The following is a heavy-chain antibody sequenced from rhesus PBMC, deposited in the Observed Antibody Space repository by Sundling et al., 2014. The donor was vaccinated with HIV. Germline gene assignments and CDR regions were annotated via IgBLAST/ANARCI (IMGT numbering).Heavy chain of an antibody. CDR3: AKDPWQLEPY. CDR1: GFTFSVYG. Sequence: EVQLVESGGGLVQPGGSLRLSCAASGFTFSVYGMYWVRQAPGKGLEWISTISSGGDITYYADSVKGRFTISRDNSKNTLSLEMNSLRPEDTAVYYCAKDPWQLEPYWGQGVLVTVSS. CDR2: ISSGGDIT. D-gene: IGHD6-25*01. J-gene: IGHJ4*01. V-gene: IGHV3S42*01.